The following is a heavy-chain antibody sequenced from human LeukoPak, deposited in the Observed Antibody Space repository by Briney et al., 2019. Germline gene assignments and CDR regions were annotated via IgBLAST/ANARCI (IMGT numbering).Heavy chain of an antibody. Sequence: LGESLRISCKGSGYSFTTYWIGWVRQMPGKGLEWMGIIYPGDPDTRYSPSFQGQVTISADKSINTAYLQWSSLKTSDTAIYYCARHRQEGDSSGLSSVFDSWGQGTLVTVSS. D-gene: IGHD3-22*01. CDR1: GYSFTTYW. J-gene: IGHJ4*02. CDR3: ARHRQEGDSSGLSSVFDS. CDR2: IYPGDPDT. V-gene: IGHV5-51*01.